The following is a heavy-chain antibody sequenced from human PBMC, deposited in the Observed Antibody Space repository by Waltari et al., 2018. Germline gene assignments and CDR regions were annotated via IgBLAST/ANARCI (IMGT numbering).Heavy chain of an antibody. Sequence: QVQLQESGPGLVKPSETLSITCAVSGYSISSGYYWGWSRQPPGKGLEWIGSNYHSGSTYYNPSLKSRVTISVDTSKNQFSLKLSSVTAADTAVYYCARSVVVVAANPLDYWGQGTLVTVSS. V-gene: IGHV4-38-2*01. CDR2: NYHSGST. J-gene: IGHJ4*02. CDR3: ARSVVVVAANPLDY. D-gene: IGHD2-15*01. CDR1: GYSISSGYY.